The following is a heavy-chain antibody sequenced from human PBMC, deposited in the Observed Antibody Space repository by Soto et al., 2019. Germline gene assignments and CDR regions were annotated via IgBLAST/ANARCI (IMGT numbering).Heavy chain of an antibody. D-gene: IGHD3-3*01. V-gene: IGHV3-23*01. CDR1: GFTFSSYA. CDR3: AKTLRNWRLANSYYYYGMDV. Sequence: GGSLRLSCAASGFTFSSYAMSWVRQAPGKGLEWVSAISGSGGCTYYADSVKGRFTISRDNSKNTLYLQMNSLRAEDTAVYYCAKTLRNWRLANSYYYYGMDVWGQGTTVTVSS. J-gene: IGHJ6*02. CDR2: ISGSGGCT.